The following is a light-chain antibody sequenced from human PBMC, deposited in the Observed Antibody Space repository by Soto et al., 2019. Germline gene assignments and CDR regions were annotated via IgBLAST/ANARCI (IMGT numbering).Light chain of an antibody. V-gene: IGKV1-12*01. CDR3: QHANTFPVT. J-gene: IGKJ4*01. CDR1: QGIGSW. Sequence: DIQMTQSPSSVSASVGDRGTITCRASQGIGSWLAWYQQIPGKAPTLLIYAASSLQTGVPSRFSGSGSGTDFTLTISSLQPEDFATYYCQHANTFPVTFGGGTMVDIK. CDR2: AAS.